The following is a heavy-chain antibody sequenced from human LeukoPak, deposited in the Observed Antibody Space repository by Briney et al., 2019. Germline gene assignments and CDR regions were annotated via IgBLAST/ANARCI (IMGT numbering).Heavy chain of an antibody. CDR1: GFTFSFYG. Sequence: GGSLRLSCATSGFTFSFYGMHWVRQAPGKGLEWVAATSYDGGLQYYADSVKGRFTISRDNSKNTLHLQMNSLRAEDTAVYYCAGDTPPGGDYYFDYWGQGTLVIVSS. CDR2: TSYDGGLQ. V-gene: IGHV3-30*03. J-gene: IGHJ4*02. D-gene: IGHD3-16*01. CDR3: AGDTPPGGDYYFDY.